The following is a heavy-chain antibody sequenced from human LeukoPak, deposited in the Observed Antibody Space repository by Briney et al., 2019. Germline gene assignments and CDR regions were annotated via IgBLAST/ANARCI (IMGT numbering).Heavy chain of an antibody. J-gene: IGHJ4*02. CDR1: GGSISSSSYY. CDR3: TRSTVTTWVGDFDY. Sequence: SETLSLTCTVSGGSISSSSYYWGWIRQPPGKGLEWIGSIFYSGSTYYNPSLQSRVTISLDTSKNQFSLKLSSVTAADTAVYYCTRSTVTTWVGDFDYWGQGTQVTVSS. D-gene: IGHD4-17*01. V-gene: IGHV4-39*01. CDR2: IFYSGST.